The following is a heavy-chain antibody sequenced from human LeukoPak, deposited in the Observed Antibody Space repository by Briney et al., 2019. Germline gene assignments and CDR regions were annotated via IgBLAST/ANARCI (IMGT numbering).Heavy chain of an antibody. V-gene: IGHV3-21*01. D-gene: IGHD6-13*01. J-gene: IGHJ4*02. Sequence: GGSLRLSCAASGFTFSSYSMNWVRQAPGKGLEWVSSISSSSSYTYYADSVKGRFTISRDNAKNSLYLQMNSLRAEDTAVYYCARDFQEQQLAYWGQGTLVTVSS. CDR2: ISSSSSYT. CDR1: GFTFSSYS. CDR3: ARDFQEQQLAY.